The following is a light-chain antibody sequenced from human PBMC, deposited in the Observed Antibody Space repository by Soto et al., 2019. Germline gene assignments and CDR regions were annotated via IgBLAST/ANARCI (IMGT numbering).Light chain of an antibody. V-gene: IGKV3-20*01. CDR1: QSVSSSY. Sequence: EIVLTQSPCTLSLSPGERATLSCIASQSVSSSYLAWYQQKPGQAPRLLIYGASSRATGIPDRFSGSGSGTDFTLTISRLEPEDFAVYYCQEYGSSQITFGQGTRLEIK. CDR2: GAS. J-gene: IGKJ5*01. CDR3: QEYGSSQIT.